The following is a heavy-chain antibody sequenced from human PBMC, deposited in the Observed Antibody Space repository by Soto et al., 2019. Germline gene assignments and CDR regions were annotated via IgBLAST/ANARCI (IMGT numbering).Heavy chain of an antibody. CDR1: GFTLSDYY. Sequence: QVQLVESGRGLVKPGGCLRLSCEASGFTLSDYYMTWIRQAPGKGLEWISYISSSATIIYYADSVKGRFTISRDNAKTSLYLQMNSLRADDTAVYYCARAVKQWLVGGDYYYYYMDVWGKGTTVTVSS. CDR3: ARAVKQWLVGGDYYYYYMDV. J-gene: IGHJ6*03. D-gene: IGHD6-19*01. V-gene: IGHV3-11*01. CDR2: ISSSATII.